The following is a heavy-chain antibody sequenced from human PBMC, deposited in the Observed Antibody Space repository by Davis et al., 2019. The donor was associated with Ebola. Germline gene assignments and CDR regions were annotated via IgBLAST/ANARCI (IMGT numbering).Heavy chain of an antibody. D-gene: IGHD6-13*01. J-gene: IGHJ5*02. V-gene: IGHV3-30*02. Sequence: PGGSLRLSCAASGFTFSSYGMHWVRQAPGKGLEWVAVIWYDGSNKYYADSVKGRFTISRDNSKNTLYLQMNSLRAEDTAVYYCANPGIAAAPVAWGQGTLVTVSS. CDR2: IWYDGSNK. CDR3: ANPGIAAAPVA. CDR1: GFTFSSYG.